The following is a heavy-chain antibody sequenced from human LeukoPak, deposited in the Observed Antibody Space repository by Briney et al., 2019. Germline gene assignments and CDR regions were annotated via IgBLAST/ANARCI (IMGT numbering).Heavy chain of an antibody. Sequence: GGSLRLSCAASGFTFSSYAMSWVRQAPGKGLEWVSANSGSGGSTYYADSVKGRFTISSDNSKNTLYLQMNSLRAEDTAVYYCAKAQAFDWFDYWGQGTLVTVSS. J-gene: IGHJ4*02. D-gene: IGHD3-9*01. CDR3: AKAQAFDWFDY. V-gene: IGHV3-23*01. CDR2: NSGSGGST. CDR1: GFTFSSYA.